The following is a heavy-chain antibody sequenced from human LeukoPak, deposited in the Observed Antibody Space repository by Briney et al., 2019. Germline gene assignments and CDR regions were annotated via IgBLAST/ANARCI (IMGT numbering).Heavy chain of an antibody. V-gene: IGHV3-66*01. Sequence: GGSLRLSCAASGFTVSSNYMSWVRQAPGKGLEWVSVIYSGGSTYYADSVKGRFTISRDNSKNTLYLQMNSLRAEDTAVYYCAREKNYYDSSGYDVFYYFDYWGQGTLVTASS. D-gene: IGHD3-22*01. CDR3: AREKNYYDSSGYDVFYYFDY. CDR2: IYSGGST. CDR1: GFTVSSNY. J-gene: IGHJ4*02.